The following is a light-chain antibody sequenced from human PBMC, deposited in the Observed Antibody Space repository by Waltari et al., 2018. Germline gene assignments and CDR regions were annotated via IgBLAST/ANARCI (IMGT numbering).Light chain of an antibody. V-gene: IGLV2-11*01. J-gene: IGLJ3*02. CDR2: NVS. CDR3: WSFTGSYWM. Sequence: QSALTQPRSVSASPGQSVTISCSGTSGDVGASHYVAWYQPHPGKAPKALIFNVSKPPSGVPDRFSGSKSGDTASLSISGLQAEDEADYYCWSFTGSYWMFGGGTRLTVL. CDR1: SGDVGASHY.